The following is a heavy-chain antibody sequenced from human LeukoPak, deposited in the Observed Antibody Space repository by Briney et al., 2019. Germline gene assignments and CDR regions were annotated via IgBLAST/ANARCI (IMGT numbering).Heavy chain of an antibody. CDR3: VRRKGGSGWDEIRRWFDP. CDR1: GGSITSYY. Sequence: SETLSLSCTVSGGSITSYYWSWVRHPPGKGLEWVGYIYYSGGTNYNPSLKSGVTISADTSKNQFSLKLSSVTAADTAVYYCVRRKGGSGWDEIRRWFDPWGERTLVTVSS. J-gene: IGHJ5*02. D-gene: IGHD6-25*01. CDR2: IYYSGGT. V-gene: IGHV4-59*12.